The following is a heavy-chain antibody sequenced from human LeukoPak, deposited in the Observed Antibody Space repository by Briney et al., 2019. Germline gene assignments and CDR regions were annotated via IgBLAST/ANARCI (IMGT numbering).Heavy chain of an antibody. CDR1: GFPFRNYA. V-gene: IGHV3-23*01. CDR2: ISGRGGST. D-gene: IGHD3-22*01. CDR3: AKGAGFYYDSSGYYRYLDF. Sequence: PGGSLRLSCAASGFPFRNYAMSWVRQAPGKGLEWVSVISGRGGSTYYGDSVKGRFTISRDNSKNTLYPQMHSLRAEDTAVYYCAKGAGFYYDSSGYYRYLDFWGQGTLVSVSS. J-gene: IGHJ4*02.